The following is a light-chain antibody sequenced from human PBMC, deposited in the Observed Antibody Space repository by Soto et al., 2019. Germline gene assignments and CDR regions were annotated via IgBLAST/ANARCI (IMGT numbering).Light chain of an antibody. V-gene: IGKV3-15*01. CDR2: GAS. CDR1: QSVSSN. J-gene: IGKJ4*01. CDR3: QQYNNWPVT. Sequence: EIVMTQSPATLSVSPGERATLSCRGSQSVSSNLAWYQQKPGQAPRLLIYGASTRATGIPARFSGSGSGTEFTLTISSLQSEDCAVYYCQQYNNWPVTFGGGTKVEIK.